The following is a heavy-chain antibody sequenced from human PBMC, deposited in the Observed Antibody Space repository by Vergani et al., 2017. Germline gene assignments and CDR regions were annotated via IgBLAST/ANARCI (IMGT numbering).Heavy chain of an antibody. J-gene: IGHJ4*02. CDR2: ISWDGGST. CDR3: AKDLNRYSSSWYSDY. Sequence: EVQLVESGGVVVQPGGSLRLSCAASGFTFDDYTMHWVRQAPGKGLEWVSLISWDGGSTYYADSVKGRFTISRDNSKNTLYLQMNSLRAEDTAVYYCAKDLNRYSSSWYSDYWGQGTLVTVSS. D-gene: IGHD6-13*01. V-gene: IGHV3-43*01. CDR1: GFTFDDYT.